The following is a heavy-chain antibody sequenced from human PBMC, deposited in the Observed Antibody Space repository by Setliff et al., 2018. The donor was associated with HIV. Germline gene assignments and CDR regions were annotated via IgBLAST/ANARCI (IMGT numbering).Heavy chain of an antibody. Sequence: SVKVSCKTSGGTLSNYVITWVRQAPGQGLEWMGMIIPMYNIPAYAQKFQGRVTFTADESTSTVYMELRSLTSEDTAVYYCARGWSDHSSMVHVEYFQHWGKGTLVTVSS. J-gene: IGHJ1*01. CDR3: ARGWSDHSSMVHVEYFQH. CDR2: IIPMYNIP. CDR1: GGTLSNYV. D-gene: IGHD3-10*01. V-gene: IGHV1-69*13.